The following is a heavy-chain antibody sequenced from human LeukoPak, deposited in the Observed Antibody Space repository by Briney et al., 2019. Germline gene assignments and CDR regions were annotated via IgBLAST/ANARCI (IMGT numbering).Heavy chain of an antibody. CDR1: GYTFTGYY. Sequence: ASLKVSCKASGYTFTGYYMHWVRQAPGQGLEWMGWINPNSGGTNYAQKFQGRVTMTRDTSISTAYMELSRLRSDDTAVYYCRTDRYGDYGDYIDYWGQGTLVT. CDR2: INPNSGGT. CDR3: RTDRYGDYGDYIDY. V-gene: IGHV1-2*02. J-gene: IGHJ4*02. D-gene: IGHD4-17*01.